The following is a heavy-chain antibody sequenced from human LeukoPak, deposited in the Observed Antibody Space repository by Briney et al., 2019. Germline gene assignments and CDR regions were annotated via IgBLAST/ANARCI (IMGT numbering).Heavy chain of an antibody. CDR3: AKDRCIAARLSFCYFDY. CDR2: IRYDGSNK. J-gene: IGHJ4*02. V-gene: IGHV3-30*02. CDR1: GFTVSSNG. D-gene: IGHD6-6*01. Sequence: PGGSLRLSCAASGFTVSSNGMHWVRQAPGKGLEWVAFIRYDGSNKYYADSVKGRFTISRDNSKNTLYLQMNSLRAEDTAVYYCAKDRCIAARLSFCYFDYWGQGTLVTVSS.